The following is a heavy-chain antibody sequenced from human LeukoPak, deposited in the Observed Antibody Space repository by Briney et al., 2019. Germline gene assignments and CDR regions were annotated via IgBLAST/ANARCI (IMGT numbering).Heavy chain of an antibody. V-gene: IGHV3-33*01. Sequence: GRSLRLSCVASGFTFSNYGMRWVRQAPGKGLEWVAVIWYDGSNKFYAGSVKGRFTISRDNSKNTLYLQMSSLRAEDTAVYYCARSLAGYTLVSPDYWGQGTLVTVSS. CDR1: GFTFSNYG. CDR3: ARSLAGYTLVSPDY. D-gene: IGHD5-18*01. J-gene: IGHJ4*02. CDR2: IWYDGSNK.